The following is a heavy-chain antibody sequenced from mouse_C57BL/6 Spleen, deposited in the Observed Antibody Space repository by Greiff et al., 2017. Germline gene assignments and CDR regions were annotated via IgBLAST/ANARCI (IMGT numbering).Heavy chain of an antibody. J-gene: IGHJ4*01. CDR3: VLHLSYAIGS. V-gene: IGHV1-74*01. Sequence: QVQLQQPGSELVKPGASVKVSCKASGYTFTSYWMHWVKQRPGQGLEWIGRIHPSDSDTNYNHKFKGKATLTVVKASSTAYMQLSSLTSKDTAVYYCVLHLSYAIGSGGQGTSVTVS. CDR2: IHPSDSDT. CDR1: GYTFTSYW.